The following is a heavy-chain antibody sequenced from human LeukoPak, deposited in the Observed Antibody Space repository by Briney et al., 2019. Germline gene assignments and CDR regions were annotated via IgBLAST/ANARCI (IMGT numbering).Heavy chain of an antibody. Sequence: SETLSLTCAVYGGSFSGYYWSWIRQPPGKGLEWIGEINHSGSTNYNPSLRSRVTVSVHTSKNQLSLKLSSVTAADTAAYYCARQWLVSPLFDYWGQGTLVTVSS. D-gene: IGHD6-19*01. V-gene: IGHV4-34*01. J-gene: IGHJ4*02. CDR3: ARQWLVSPLFDY. CDR1: GGSFSGYY. CDR2: INHSGST.